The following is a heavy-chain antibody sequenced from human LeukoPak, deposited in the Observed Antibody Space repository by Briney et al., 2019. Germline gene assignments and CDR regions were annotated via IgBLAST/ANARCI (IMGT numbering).Heavy chain of an antibody. D-gene: IGHD6-19*01. CDR1: GFTFTSFW. CDR3: ARDTSGGWYGLIDY. V-gene: IGHV3-7*01. Sequence: PGGSLRLSCEASGFTFTSFWMSWVRQAPGKGLEWVANIKQDGSGKYYVDPVKGRFTISRDNAKNSLYLQTNSLRAEDTAVYYCARDTSGGWYGLIDYWGQGTPVTVSS. CDR2: IKQDGSGK. J-gene: IGHJ4*02.